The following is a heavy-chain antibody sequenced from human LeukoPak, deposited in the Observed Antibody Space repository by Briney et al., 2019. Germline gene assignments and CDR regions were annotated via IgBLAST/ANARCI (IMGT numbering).Heavy chain of an antibody. CDR2: ISTSGGDT. Sequence: PGGSLRLSCAGSGFTFTDSAMTWVRQAPGKGREWVSAISTSGGDTIYTDSVKDRFTISRDNSKSTLYLQMNSLRAEDTAIYYCAKGGNYAPLDYWGQGTLVTVSS. D-gene: IGHD1-7*01. V-gene: IGHV3-23*01. CDR3: AKGGNYAPLDY. J-gene: IGHJ4*02. CDR1: GFTFTDSA.